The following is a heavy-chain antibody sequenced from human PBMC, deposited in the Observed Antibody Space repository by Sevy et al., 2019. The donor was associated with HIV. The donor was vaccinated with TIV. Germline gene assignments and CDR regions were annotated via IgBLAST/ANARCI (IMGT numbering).Heavy chain of an antibody. D-gene: IGHD2-21*02. Sequence: GGSLRLSCAASGFTFDDYAMHWVRQAPGKGLEWVSGISWNSGTIGYADSVKGRFTISRDNAKNSLYLQMNSLRAEDMALYYCAKDTAQGDPGNFFDYWGQGTLVTVSS. CDR3: AKDTAQGDPGNFFDY. CDR1: GFTFDDYA. CDR2: ISWNSGTI. V-gene: IGHV3-9*03. J-gene: IGHJ4*02.